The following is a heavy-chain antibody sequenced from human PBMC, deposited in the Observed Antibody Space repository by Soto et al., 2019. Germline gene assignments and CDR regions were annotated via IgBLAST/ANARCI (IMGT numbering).Heavy chain of an antibody. D-gene: IGHD4-17*01. CDR3: ARGLRDYGDFVY. CDR1: GFTFSSYS. J-gene: IGHJ4*02. V-gene: IGHV3-21*01. Sequence: PGGSLRLSCVSSGFTFSSYSMNWVRRSPTKGLEWVSSISGGGSFSFFPDSLKGRFTISRDNARNSVTLEMNNLRVEDTATYYCARGLRDYGDFVYWGQGAQVTVSS. CDR2: ISGGGSFS.